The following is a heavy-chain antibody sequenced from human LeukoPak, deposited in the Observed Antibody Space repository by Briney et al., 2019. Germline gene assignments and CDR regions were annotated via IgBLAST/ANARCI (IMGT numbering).Heavy chain of an antibody. D-gene: IGHD2-15*01. V-gene: IGHV3-23*01. J-gene: IGHJ3*02. Sequence: GGSLRLSCAASGFTFNNYVMSWVRQAPGKGLEWVSGISSGAVSTYYADSVKGRFTISRDNSKATLFLQMNSLRVDDSAVYYCAKACGTGGYSAAFDIWGQGTMVTVSS. CDR1: GFTFNNYV. CDR2: ISSGAVST. CDR3: AKACGTGGYSAAFDI.